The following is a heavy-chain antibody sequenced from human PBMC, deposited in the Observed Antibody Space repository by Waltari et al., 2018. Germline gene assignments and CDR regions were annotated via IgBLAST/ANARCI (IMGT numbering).Heavy chain of an antibody. CDR2: MDPEDGET. Sequence: EVQLLQSGAELVKPGTTVKISCKVSGYSFSDYYIHWVQQAPGKGLQWMVLMDPEDGETIYADKFRDTITLTADTSTNTAYLELNNVSSQDTAVFYCATALGDNISASRAFEIWGQGTMITVAS. V-gene: IGHV1-69-2*01. CDR1: GYSFSDYY. D-gene: IGHD1-20*01. J-gene: IGHJ3*02. CDR3: ATALGDNISASRAFEI.